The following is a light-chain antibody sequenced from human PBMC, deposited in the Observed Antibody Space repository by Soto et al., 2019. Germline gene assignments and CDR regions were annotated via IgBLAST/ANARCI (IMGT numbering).Light chain of an antibody. CDR3: QRSYGGARV. J-gene: IGLJ3*02. CDR2: STT. V-gene: IGLV7-43*01. CDR1: TGAVTSAYY. Sequence: QAVVTQEPSLTVSPGGTVTLTCASSTGAVTSAYYPNWFQQKPGQAPRPLIYSTTNKHSWTPARFSGSLLGGKAALTLSGVQPEDEAEYYCQRSYGGARVFGGGTKLTVL.